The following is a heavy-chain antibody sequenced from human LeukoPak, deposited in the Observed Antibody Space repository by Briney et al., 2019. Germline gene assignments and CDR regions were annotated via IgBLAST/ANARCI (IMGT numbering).Heavy chain of an antibody. J-gene: IGHJ6*02. CDR1: GYTFTSYA. V-gene: IGHV1-46*01. D-gene: IGHD3-22*01. Sequence: ASVKVSCKASGYTFTSYAMHWVRQAPGQGLEWMGIINPSGGRTSYPQKFRGRVTMTRDTSTGTVYMELSSLRSEDTAVYYCARGPDYYDSSGSDYYGMDVWGQGTTVTVSS. CDR3: ARGPDYYDSSGSDYYGMDV. CDR2: INPSGGRT.